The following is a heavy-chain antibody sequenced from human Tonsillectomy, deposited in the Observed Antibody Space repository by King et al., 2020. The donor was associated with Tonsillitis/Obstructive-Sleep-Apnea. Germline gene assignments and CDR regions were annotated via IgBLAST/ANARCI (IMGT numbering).Heavy chain of an antibody. D-gene: IGHD3-22*01. CDR3: AREGIYDSSGYADASDI. V-gene: IGHV3-30*04. CDR2: ISYDGSNK. CDR1: GFTFCNYA. J-gene: IGHJ3*02. Sequence: VQLVESGGGVVQPGRSLRLSCAASGFTFCNYAIHWVRQAPGKGLVWVAVISYDGSNKYYADSVKGRFTISRDNSKNTLDLQMNSLRAEDTAVYYCAREGIYDSSGYADASDIWGQGTMVTVSS.